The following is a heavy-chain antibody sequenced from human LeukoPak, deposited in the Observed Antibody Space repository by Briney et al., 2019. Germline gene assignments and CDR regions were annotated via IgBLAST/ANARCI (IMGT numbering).Heavy chain of an antibody. D-gene: IGHD3-3*01. CDR1: GGSISSYY. CDR3: AREDGGGWFDP. J-gene: IGHJ5*02. V-gene: IGHV4-59*01. CDR2: IYYSGST. Sequence: PSETLSLTCTVSGGSISSYYWSWIRQPPGKGLEWIGYIYYSGSTNYNPSLKSRVTISVDTSKNQFSLKLSSVTAADTAVYYCAREDGGGWFDPWGQGTLVTVSS.